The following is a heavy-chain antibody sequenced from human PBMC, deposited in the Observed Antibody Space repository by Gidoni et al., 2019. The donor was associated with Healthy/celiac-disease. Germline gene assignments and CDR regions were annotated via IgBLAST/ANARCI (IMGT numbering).Heavy chain of an antibody. Sequence: EVQLLESGGGLVQPGGSLRLSCAASGFPFSSYAMSWVRQAPGKGLEWVSAISGSGGRTYYADSVKGRFTISRDNSKNTLYLQMNSLRAEDTAVYYCAKDQSYYDILTGYFDWGQGTLVTVSS. D-gene: IGHD3-9*01. J-gene: IGHJ4*02. CDR1: GFPFSSYA. CDR2: ISGSGGRT. CDR3: AKDQSYYDILTGYFD. V-gene: IGHV3-23*01.